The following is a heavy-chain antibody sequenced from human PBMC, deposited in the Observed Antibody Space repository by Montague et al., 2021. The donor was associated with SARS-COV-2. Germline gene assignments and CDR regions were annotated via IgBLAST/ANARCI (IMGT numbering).Heavy chain of an antibody. D-gene: IGHD6-19*01. V-gene: IGHV4-59*08. CDR2: IYHTGST. CDR3: ARHRRFGVSVAGGAYLDH. J-gene: IGHJ4*02. CDR1: GDSISGYY. Sequence: SETLSLTCTVSGDSISGYYWTWIRQAPEKGLEWIGYIYHTGSTNYSPSFKGRVIISVDTSTNQLSLRLTSVSAADSAKYFCARHRRFGVSVAGGAYLDHWGQGTQVTVSS.